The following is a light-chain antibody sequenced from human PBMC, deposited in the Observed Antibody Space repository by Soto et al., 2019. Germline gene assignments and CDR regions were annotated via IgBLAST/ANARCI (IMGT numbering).Light chain of an antibody. Sequence: IVMTQSPATLSVSPGERATLSCRASQSVSSNLAWYQQKPGQAPRLLIYGASTRATGIPARFSGSGSGTQFSLTISSLQSEDFAVYYWQQYNNWPHTFGQGTKLEI. CDR2: GAS. CDR1: QSVSSN. V-gene: IGKV3-15*01. CDR3: QQYNNWPHT. J-gene: IGKJ2*01.